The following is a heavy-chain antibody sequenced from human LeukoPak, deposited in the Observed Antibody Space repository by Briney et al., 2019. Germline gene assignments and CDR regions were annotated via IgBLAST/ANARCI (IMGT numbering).Heavy chain of an antibody. CDR3: ARRMAKGLGGFDY. CDR1: GGSISSYY. V-gene: IGHV4-59*08. D-gene: IGHD5-24*01. Sequence: SETLSLTCTVSGGSISSYYWSCIRQPPGKGLEWIGYIYYSGSTNYNPSLKSRVTISVDTSKNQFSLKLSSVTAADTAVYYCARRMAKGLGGFDYWGQGTLVTVSS. J-gene: IGHJ4*02. CDR2: IYYSGST.